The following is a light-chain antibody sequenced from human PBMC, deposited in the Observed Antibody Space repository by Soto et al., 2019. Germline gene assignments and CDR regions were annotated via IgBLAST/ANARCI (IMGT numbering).Light chain of an antibody. CDR3: SSYTSGSTPYG. CDR2: DVT. J-gene: IGLJ1*01. CDR1: SSDVGAYDY. V-gene: IGLV2-14*03. Sequence: QSVLTQPASVSGSPGQSITISCTGTSSDVGAYDYVSWYQQYPGKAPKLMIYDVTDRPSGVSDRFFGSKSGNTASLTFFGLQAEDEADYYCSSYTSGSTPYGFGTGTKVTVL.